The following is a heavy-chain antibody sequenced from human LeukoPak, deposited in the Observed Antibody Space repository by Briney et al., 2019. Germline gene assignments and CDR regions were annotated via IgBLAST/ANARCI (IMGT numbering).Heavy chain of an antibody. CDR2: ISDDGTND. D-gene: IGHD3-10*01. CDR3: ARAADSGSFYKSSNY. J-gene: IGHJ4*02. CDR1: GFTFKYYA. V-gene: IGHV3-30*04. Sequence: PGGSLRLSCAASGFTFKYYAMYWVRQAPGKGLEWAAVISDDGTNDYYADSVKGRFTISRDDSQSTLHLQMNNLRIEDTAVYYCARAADSGSFYKSSNYWGQGTLVTVSS.